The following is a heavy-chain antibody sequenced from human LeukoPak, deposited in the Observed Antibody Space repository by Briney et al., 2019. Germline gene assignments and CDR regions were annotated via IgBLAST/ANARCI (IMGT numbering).Heavy chain of an antibody. CDR3: AKEGGGGKFYFDY. D-gene: IGHD3-16*01. Sequence: PGRSLRLSCAASGFTFDDYAMHWVRQTPGKGLEWVSGISWNSGAIAYADSVKGRFTISRDNAKNSLYLQMNSLRPEDMALYYCAKEGGGGKFYFDYWGQEPWSPSPQ. V-gene: IGHV3-9*03. CDR2: ISWNSGAI. CDR1: GFTFDDYA. J-gene: IGHJ4*01.